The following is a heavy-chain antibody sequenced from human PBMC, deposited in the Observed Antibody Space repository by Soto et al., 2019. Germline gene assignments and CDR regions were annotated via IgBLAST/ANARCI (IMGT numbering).Heavy chain of an antibody. CDR2: MNPNSGNT. Sequence: ASVKVSCKASGYTFTSYDINWVRQATGQGLEWMGWMNPNSGNTGYAQKFQGRVTMTRNTSISTAYMELSSLRSEDTAVYYCAREGHKRVVAATSTTNVAFDIWGKGTMVTV. J-gene: IGHJ3*02. V-gene: IGHV1-8*01. CDR1: GYTFTSYD. D-gene: IGHD2-15*01. CDR3: AREGHKRVVAATSTTNVAFDI.